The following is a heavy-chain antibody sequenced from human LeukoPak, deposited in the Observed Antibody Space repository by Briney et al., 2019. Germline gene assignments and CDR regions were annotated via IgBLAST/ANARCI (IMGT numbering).Heavy chain of an antibody. Sequence: GGSLRLSCEASGFTFSSHSINWVRQAPGQGLEWVAVISSDGNSKHYGDSVRGRFTISRHNSKNTLWLQMSSLRAEDTALYYCARERADAIGAFDSWGQGTLVTVSS. V-gene: IGHV3-30*04. CDR2: ISSDGNSK. CDR3: ARERADAIGAFDS. D-gene: IGHD2-21*01. J-gene: IGHJ4*02. CDR1: GFTFSSHS.